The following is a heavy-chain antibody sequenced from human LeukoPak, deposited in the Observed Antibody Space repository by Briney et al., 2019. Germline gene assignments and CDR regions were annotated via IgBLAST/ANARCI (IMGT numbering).Heavy chain of an antibody. V-gene: IGHV3-20*01. D-gene: IGHD3-9*01. J-gene: IGHJ4*02. CDR3: ARVRYYDILTGSGSGYYFDY. CDR2: INWNGGST. CDR1: GFTFDDYG. Sequence: GSLRLSCAASGFTFDDYGMSWVRQAPGKGLEWVSGINWNGGSTGYADSVKGRFTISRDNAKNSLYLQMNSLRAEDTALYHCARVRYYDILTGSGSGYYFDYWGQGTLVTVSS.